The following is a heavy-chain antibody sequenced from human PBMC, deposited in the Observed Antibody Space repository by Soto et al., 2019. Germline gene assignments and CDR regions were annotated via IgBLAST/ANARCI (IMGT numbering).Heavy chain of an antibody. V-gene: IGHV6-1*01. D-gene: IGHD6-6*01. CDR2: TYYRSKWYN. CDR1: GDSVSSNSAA. J-gene: IGHJ6*02. Sequence: SQTLSLTCAISGDSVSSNSAAWNWIRQSPSRGLEWLGRTYYRSKWYNDYAVSAKSRITINPDTSKNQFSLQLNSVTPEDTAVYYCAREREQLPSTYPHFVDVWGQGTTVTVSS. CDR3: AREREQLPSTYPHFVDV.